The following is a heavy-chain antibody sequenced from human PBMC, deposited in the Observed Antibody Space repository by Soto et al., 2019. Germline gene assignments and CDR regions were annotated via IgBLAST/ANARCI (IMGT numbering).Heavy chain of an antibody. CDR3: ARGDDILTGYQP. Sequence: QVQLVESGGGVVQPGRSLRLSCAASGFTFSSYGMHWVRQAPGKGLEWVAVIWYDGSNKYYADSVKGRFTISRDNSKNTQYLQMNSLRAEDTAVYYCARGDDILTGYQPWGQGTLVTVSS. CDR1: GFTFSSYG. CDR2: IWYDGSNK. J-gene: IGHJ4*02. V-gene: IGHV3-33*01. D-gene: IGHD3-9*01.